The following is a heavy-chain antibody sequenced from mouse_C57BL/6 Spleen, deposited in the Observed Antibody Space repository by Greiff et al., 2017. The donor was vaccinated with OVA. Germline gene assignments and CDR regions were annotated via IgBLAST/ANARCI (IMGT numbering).Heavy chain of an antibody. CDR3: AREYYDYDNAMDY. D-gene: IGHD2-4*01. CDR2: INPGSGGT. CDR1: GYAFTNYL. J-gene: IGHJ4*01. Sequence: VQLQQSGAELVRPGTSVKVSCKASGYAFTNYLIEWVKQRPGQGLEWIGVINPGSGGTNYNEKFKGKATLTADKSSSTAYMPLSSLTSEDSAVDFCAREYYDYDNAMDYWGQGTSVTVSS. V-gene: IGHV1-54*01.